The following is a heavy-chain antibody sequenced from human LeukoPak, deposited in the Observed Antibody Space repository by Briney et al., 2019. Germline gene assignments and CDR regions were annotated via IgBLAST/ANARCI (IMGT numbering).Heavy chain of an antibody. D-gene: IGHD2-8*01. V-gene: IGHV1-46*01. CDR3: ARERRYCTNGVCYTRWFDP. CDR2: INPSCGST. J-gene: IGHJ5*02. CDR1: GYTFISYY. Sequence: ASVKVSCKASGYTFISYYMHWVRQAPGQGLEWMGIINPSCGSTSYAQKFQGRATMTRDMSTSTVYMELSSLRSEDTAVYYCARERRYCTNGVCYTRWFDPWGQGTLVTVSS.